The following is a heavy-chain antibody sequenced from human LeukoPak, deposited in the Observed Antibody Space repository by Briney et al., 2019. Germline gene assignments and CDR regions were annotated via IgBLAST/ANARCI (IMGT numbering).Heavy chain of an antibody. D-gene: IGHD6-19*01. CDR3: ARDRAGSAWYTTFDY. V-gene: IGHV1-18*01. CDR2: ISTYNGNT. CDR1: GYTFTIFG. J-gene: IGHJ4*02. Sequence: GASVTVSCKASGYTFTIFGISWVRQAPGQGLEWMGWISTYNGNTNYAQKLQGRVTMTTDTSTSRVYMDLRSLRSDDTAVYYCARDRAGSAWYTTFDYWGQGTLVTVSS.